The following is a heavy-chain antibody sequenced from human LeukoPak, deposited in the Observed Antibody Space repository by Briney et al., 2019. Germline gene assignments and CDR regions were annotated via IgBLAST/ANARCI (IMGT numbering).Heavy chain of an antibody. V-gene: IGHV4-34*01. J-gene: IGHJ4*02. Sequence: SETLSLTCDVSGVSFSTYYWSWIRQSPEKGLEWIGVVNHSGYTNYNPSLKGRVTISVDTSKNQFSLKLSSVAAADTAVYYCARQLYGSDYWGQGTLVTVSS. CDR1: GVSFSTYY. D-gene: IGHD4-17*01. CDR2: VNHSGYT. CDR3: ARQLYGSDY.